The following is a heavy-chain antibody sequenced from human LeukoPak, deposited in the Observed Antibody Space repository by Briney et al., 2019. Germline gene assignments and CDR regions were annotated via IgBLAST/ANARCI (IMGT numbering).Heavy chain of an antibody. J-gene: IGHJ4*02. Sequence: GGSLRLSCAASGFIFSSYWMSWVRQAPGKGLEWVANIKQDGSDKYYLTSVRGRFTISRDNAKNSLFLQMNSLRVEDTAVYYCARGGGHLDCWGQGTLVTVSS. D-gene: IGHD4-23*01. CDR2: IKQDGSDK. CDR3: ARGGGHLDC. V-gene: IGHV3-7*03. CDR1: GFIFSSYW.